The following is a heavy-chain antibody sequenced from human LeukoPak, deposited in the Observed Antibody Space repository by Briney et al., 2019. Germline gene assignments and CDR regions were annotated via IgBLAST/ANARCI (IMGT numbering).Heavy chain of an antibody. J-gene: IGHJ6*02. D-gene: IGHD2-2*01. CDR2: ISGSGGST. V-gene: IGHV3-23*01. CDR3: AKDLHCSSTSCYGVYYYGMDV. CDR1: GFTFSSYA. Sequence: GGSLRLSCAASGFTFSSYAMSWVRQAPGKGLEWVSAISGSGGSTYYADSVKGRFTISRDNSKNTLYLQMNSLRAEDTAVYYCAKDLHCSSTSCYGVYYYGMDVWGQGTTVTVSS.